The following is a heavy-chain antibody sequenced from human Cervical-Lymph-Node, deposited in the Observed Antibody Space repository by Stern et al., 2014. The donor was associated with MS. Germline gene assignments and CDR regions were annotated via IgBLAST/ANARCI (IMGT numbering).Heavy chain of an antibody. Sequence: VHLVESGAEVKKPGSSVKVSCKASGGTFSSYAISWVRQAPGQGLEWMGGIIPIFGTANYAQKFQGRVTITADESTSTAYMELSSLRSEDTAVYYCARAIVVVPPAGYFDYWGQGTLVTVSS. V-gene: IGHV1-69*01. J-gene: IGHJ4*02. CDR1: GGTFSSYA. D-gene: IGHD2-2*01. CDR3: ARAIVVVPPAGYFDY. CDR2: IIPIFGTA.